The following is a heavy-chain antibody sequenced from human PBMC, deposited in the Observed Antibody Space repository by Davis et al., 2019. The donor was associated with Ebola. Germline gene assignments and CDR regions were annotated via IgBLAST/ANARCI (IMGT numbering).Heavy chain of an antibody. CDR1: GYTLTELS. J-gene: IGHJ4*02. V-gene: IGHV1-24*01. Sequence: ASVKVSCKVSGYTLTELSMHWVRQAPGKGLEWMGGFDPEDGETIYTQKFQGRVTMTEDTSTDTAYMELSSLKTEDTAVYYCTSTHSTTSAGTRDYWGQGTLVTVSS. CDR2: FDPEDGET. D-gene: IGHD6-19*01. CDR3: TSTHSTTSAGTRDY.